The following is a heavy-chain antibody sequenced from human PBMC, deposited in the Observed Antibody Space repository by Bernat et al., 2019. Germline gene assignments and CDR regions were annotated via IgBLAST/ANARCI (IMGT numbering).Heavy chain of an antibody. V-gene: IGHV3-30-3*01. CDR2: ISYDGSNK. Sequence: QVQLVESGGGVVQPGRSLRLSCAASGFTFSSFAMHWVRQAPAKGLEWVAVISYDGSNKYNADSVKGRFTISRDNSKNTLYLQMNSLRAEDTAVYYCARDHDFWSGYYTRFDPWGQGTLVTVSS. J-gene: IGHJ5*02. CDR1: GFTFSSFA. D-gene: IGHD3-3*01. CDR3: ARDHDFWSGYYTRFDP.